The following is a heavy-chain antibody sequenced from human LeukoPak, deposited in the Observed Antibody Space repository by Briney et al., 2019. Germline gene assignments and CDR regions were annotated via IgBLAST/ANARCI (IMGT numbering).Heavy chain of an antibody. CDR2: IYSGGST. J-gene: IGHJ6*02. CDR1: GFTFSSHA. V-gene: IGHV3-53*01. CDR3: AIPSESYYYGMDV. Sequence: GGSLRLSCTASGFTFSSHAMSWVRQAPGRGLEWVSVIYSGGSTYYADSVKGRFTISRDNSKNTLYLQMNSLRAEDTAVYYCAIPSESYYYGMDVWGQGTTVTVSS.